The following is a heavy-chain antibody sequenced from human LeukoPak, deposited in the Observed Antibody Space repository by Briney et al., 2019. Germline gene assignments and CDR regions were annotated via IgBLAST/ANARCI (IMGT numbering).Heavy chain of an antibody. J-gene: IGHJ6*03. V-gene: IGHV4-38-2*02. Sequence: SETLSLTCTVSGYSISSGYFWGWIRQPPGKGLEWIGSIYHSGTTYYNPSLKSRVTISVDKSKNQFSLKLSSVTAADTAVYYCACENSEYSSNSYYYYYMDVWGKGTTVTVSS. CDR1: GYSISSGYF. CDR3: ACENSEYSSNSYYYYYMDV. D-gene: IGHD6-6*01. CDR2: IYHSGTT.